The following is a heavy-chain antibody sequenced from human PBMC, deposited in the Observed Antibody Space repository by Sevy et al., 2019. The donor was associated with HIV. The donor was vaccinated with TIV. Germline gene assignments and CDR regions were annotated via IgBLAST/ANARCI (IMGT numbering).Heavy chain of an antibody. CDR3: ARDPYARRGFDY. V-gene: IGHV1-3*01. CDR2: LNPGNGNT. D-gene: IGHD3-16*01. CDR1: GYTFNTFT. Sequence: ASVKVSCKASGYTFNTFTIHWLHQAPGQSLVWMGWLNPGNGNTKSAQHFRGRVTITRDTSARTAYLELTGLTSEDTAVYFCARDPYARRGFDYWGQGTLVTVSS. J-gene: IGHJ4*02.